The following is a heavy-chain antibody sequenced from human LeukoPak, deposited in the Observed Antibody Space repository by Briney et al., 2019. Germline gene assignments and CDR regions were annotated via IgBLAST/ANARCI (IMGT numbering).Heavy chain of an antibody. D-gene: IGHD3-3*01. CDR3: AKGEGYDFWSGNYYYYGMDV. J-gene: IGHJ6*02. V-gene: IGHV3-30*18. Sequence: GGSLRLSCAASGFTFSSYGMHWVRQAPGKGLEWVAVISYDGSNKYYADSVKGRFTISRDNSKNTLYLQMNSLRAEDTAVYYRAKGEGYDFWSGNYYYYGMDVWGQGTTVTVSS. CDR1: GFTFSSYG. CDR2: ISYDGSNK.